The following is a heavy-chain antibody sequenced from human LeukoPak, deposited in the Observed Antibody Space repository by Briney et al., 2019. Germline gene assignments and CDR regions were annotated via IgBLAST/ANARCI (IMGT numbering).Heavy chain of an antibody. D-gene: IGHD5-18*01. CDR1: GGSFSGYY. J-gene: IGHJ4*02. CDR2: INHSGST. CDR3: ARARGYSYGIRPFDY. V-gene: IGHV4-34*01. Sequence: SETLSLTCAVYGGSFSGYYWSWIRQPPGKGLEWIGEINHSGSTNYNPSLKSRVSISVDTSKNQFSLKLSSVTAADTAVYYCARARGYSYGIRPFDYWGQGTLVTVSS.